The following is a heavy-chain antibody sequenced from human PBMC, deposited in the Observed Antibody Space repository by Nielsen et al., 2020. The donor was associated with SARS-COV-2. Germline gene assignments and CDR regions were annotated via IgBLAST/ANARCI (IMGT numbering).Heavy chain of an antibody. J-gene: IGHJ4*02. CDR2: TRNKANSYTT. Sequence: GESLKISCAASGFTFSSYAMSWVRQAPGKGLEWVGRTRNKANSYTTEYAASVKGRFTISRDDSKNSLYLQMNSVKTEDTAVYYCASHDILTGQDYWGQGTLVTVSS. CDR1: GFTFSSYA. D-gene: IGHD3-9*01. CDR3: ASHDILTGQDY. V-gene: IGHV3-72*01.